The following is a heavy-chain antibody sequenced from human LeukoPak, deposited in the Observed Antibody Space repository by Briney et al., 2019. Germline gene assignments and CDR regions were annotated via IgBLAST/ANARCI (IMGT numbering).Heavy chain of an antibody. V-gene: IGHV1-69*13. J-gene: IGHJ4*02. CDR1: GGTFSSYA. D-gene: IGHD3-10*01. CDR2: IIPIFGTA. Sequence: ASVKASCKASGGTFSSYAISWVRQAPGQGLEWMGGIIPIFGTANYAQNLQGRVTITADESTTTAYMELSSLRSDDTAVYYCARFDPGVHPGDYWGQGTLVTVSS. CDR3: ARFDPGVHPGDY.